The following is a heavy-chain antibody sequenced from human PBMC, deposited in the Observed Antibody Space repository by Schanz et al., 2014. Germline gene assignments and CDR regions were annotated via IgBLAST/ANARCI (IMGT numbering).Heavy chain of an antibody. CDR2: MIGSGSSV. V-gene: IGHV3-23*01. CDR1: GFTFSIYG. Sequence: EVQLLESGGGLVQPGGSLRLSCAASGFTFSIYGMSWVRQAPGKGLEWVSRMIGSGSSVFYADSVKGRFTISRDNAKNSLYLQMNSQRAEDTGVYYCARGREVVAKIFDVWGQGTMVTVSS. J-gene: IGHJ3*01. CDR3: ARGREVVAKIFDV. D-gene: IGHD3-22*01.